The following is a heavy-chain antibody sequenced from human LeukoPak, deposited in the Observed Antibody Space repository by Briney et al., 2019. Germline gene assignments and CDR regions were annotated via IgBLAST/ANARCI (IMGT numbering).Heavy chain of an antibody. CDR1: RYTFTGYY. CDR2: INPDNGGT. V-gene: IGHV1-2*02. J-gene: IGHJ2*01. CDR3: ARGGSGWYTGYFDL. D-gene: IGHD6-19*01. Sequence: ASVKVSCKASRYTFTGYYIHWVRQAPGQGPEWMGWINPDNGGTNYAQKFQGRVTMTRDTSINTAYMEVSRLRSDDTAVYYCARGGSGWYTGYFDLWGRGTLVTVSS.